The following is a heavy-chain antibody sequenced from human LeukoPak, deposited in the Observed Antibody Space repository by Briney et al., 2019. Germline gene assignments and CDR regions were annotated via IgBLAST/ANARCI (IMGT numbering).Heavy chain of an antibody. Sequence: GGSLRLSCAASGFTFSSYWMHWVRQAPGKGLVWVSRINSDGSSTGYADSVKGRFTISRDNAKNTLYLQMNSLRAEDTAVYYCAKSRIVGATGLFDAFDIWGQGTMVTVSS. CDR3: AKSRIVGATGLFDAFDI. D-gene: IGHD1-26*01. CDR1: GFTFSSYW. V-gene: IGHV3-74*01. J-gene: IGHJ3*02. CDR2: INSDGSST.